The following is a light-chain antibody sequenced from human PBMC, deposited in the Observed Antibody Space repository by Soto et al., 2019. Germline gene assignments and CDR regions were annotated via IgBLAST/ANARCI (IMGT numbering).Light chain of an antibody. CDR2: DVS. CDR3: SSYTRSSFSL. CDR1: SSDVGGYNY. J-gene: IGLJ1*01. Sequence: QSALTQPASVSGSPGQSITISCTGTSSDVGGYNYVSWYQQHPGKAPKLMIYDVSNRPSGVSNRFSGSKSGNTASLTISGLQAEVEADYYCSSYTRSSFSLFGTGTKLTVL. V-gene: IGLV2-14*01.